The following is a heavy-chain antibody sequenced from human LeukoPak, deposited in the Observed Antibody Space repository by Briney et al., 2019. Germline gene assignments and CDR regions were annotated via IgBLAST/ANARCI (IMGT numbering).Heavy chain of an antibody. CDR3: ARLLVYNSGGEAFDH. CDR1: GFTFSTYR. J-gene: IGHJ4*02. Sequence: GGSLRLSCAASGFTFSTYRMTWVRQAPGKGLEWVAVISYDGSNKYYADSVKGRFTISRDNSKNTLYLQMNSLRAEDTAVYYCARLLVYNSGGEAFDHWGQGTLVTVSS. V-gene: IGHV3-30*03. D-gene: IGHD1-20*01. CDR2: ISYDGSNK.